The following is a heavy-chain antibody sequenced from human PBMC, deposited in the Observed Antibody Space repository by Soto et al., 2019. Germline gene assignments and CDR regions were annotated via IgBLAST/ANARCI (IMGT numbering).Heavy chain of an antibody. CDR3: AKEMSSRSWYYFDH. CDR2: ISGSGDST. CDR1: GFTFSTYA. D-gene: IGHD6-13*01. J-gene: IGHJ4*02. V-gene: IGHV3-23*01. Sequence: PGGSLGLSCAASGFTFSTYALNWVRQAPGKGLEWVSTISGSGDSTYYADAVKGRFTISRDNSKNTLYLHMNIVRAEDTAVYYCAKEMSSRSWYYFDHWGQGTLVTVSS.